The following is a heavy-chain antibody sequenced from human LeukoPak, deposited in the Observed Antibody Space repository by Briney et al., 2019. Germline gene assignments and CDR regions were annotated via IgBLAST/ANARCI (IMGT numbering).Heavy chain of an antibody. CDR3: AKLAGAVMVDDF. J-gene: IGHJ4*02. V-gene: IGHV3-23*01. CDR1: GFTFASYA. CDR2: ISGSGGST. Sequence: GGSLRLSCAASGFTFASYAMNWVRQAPGKGLEWVSAISGSGGSTYYADSVKGRFTISRDNSKNTLYLQMDSLRAEDTALYYCAKLAGAVMVDDFWGQGTLVTVSS. D-gene: IGHD3-10*01.